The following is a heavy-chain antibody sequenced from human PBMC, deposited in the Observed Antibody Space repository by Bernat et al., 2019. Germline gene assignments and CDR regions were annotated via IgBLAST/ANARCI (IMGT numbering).Heavy chain of an antibody. D-gene: IGHD6-13*01. Sequence: QVQLVESGGGVVQPVRSLRLSCVASGFTFSNYGMHWVRQAPGKGLEWVAVISYDGSSNYDAASVKGRLTTSRDNSKNTLYLKMNSLRAEDKAVYYCASATVGAAADNWGQGTLVTVSS. CDR3: ASATVGAAADN. CDR1: GFTFSNYG. J-gene: IGHJ4*02. CDR2: ISYDGSSN. V-gene: IGHV3-30*03.